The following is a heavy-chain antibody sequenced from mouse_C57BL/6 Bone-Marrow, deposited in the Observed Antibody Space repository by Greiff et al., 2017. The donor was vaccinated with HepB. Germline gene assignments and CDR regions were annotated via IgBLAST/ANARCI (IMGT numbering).Heavy chain of an antibody. CDR1: GYAFSSSW. D-gene: IGHD2-4*01. V-gene: IGHV1-82*01. CDR3: ARRYYDYDGWFAY. CDR2: IYPGDGDT. J-gene: IGHJ3*01. Sequence: VQLQQSGPELVKPGASVKISCKASGYAFSSSWMNWVKQRPGKGLEWIGRIYPGDGDTNYNGKFKGKATLTADKSSSTAYMQLRRLTSEDSAVYVCARRYYDYDGWFAYWGQGTLVTVSA.